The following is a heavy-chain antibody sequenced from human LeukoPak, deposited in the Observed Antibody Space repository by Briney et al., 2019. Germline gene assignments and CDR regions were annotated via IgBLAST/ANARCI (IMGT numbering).Heavy chain of an antibody. J-gene: IGHJ4*02. CDR2: IRYDGNKR. V-gene: IGHV3-30*02. Sequence: PGGSLRLSCAASGFTFSSYGIHWVRQAPGKGLEWVAFIRYDGNKRYYADSVKGRFIISRDNSKNTVYLQMNTLRAEDTALYYCARGGTLVRGGDPFDYWGQGTLVTVSS. CDR3: ARGGTLVRGGDPFDY. D-gene: IGHD3-10*01. CDR1: GFTFSSYG.